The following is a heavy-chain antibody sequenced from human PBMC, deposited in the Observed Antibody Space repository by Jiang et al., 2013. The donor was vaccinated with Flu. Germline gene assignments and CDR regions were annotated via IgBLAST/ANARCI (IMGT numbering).Heavy chain of an antibody. CDR2: IIPFLDKA. Sequence: KKPGSSVKVSCKASGGTFSSYAISWVRQAPGQGLEWMGGIIPFLDKANYAQKFQGRVTITADKSTSTAYMELSSLRSEDTAVYYCASCSKVLRYFDWLGVNGMDVWGQGTTVTVSS. CDR3: ASCSKVLRYFDWLGVNGMDV. CDR1: GGTFSSYA. V-gene: IGHV1-69*04. D-gene: IGHD3-9*01. J-gene: IGHJ6*02.